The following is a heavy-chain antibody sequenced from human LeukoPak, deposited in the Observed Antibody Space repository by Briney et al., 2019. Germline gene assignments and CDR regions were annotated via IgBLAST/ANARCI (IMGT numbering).Heavy chain of an antibody. D-gene: IGHD6-19*01. Sequence: ASVKVSRKASGYTFTNFGISWVRQAPGQGLEWMGWISAYNGNTNYAQKVQGRVTMTTDTSTSTAYMELRSLRSDDTAVYYCARAGGWAREDYKADAFDIWGQGTMVTVSS. J-gene: IGHJ3*02. CDR1: GYTFTNFG. CDR2: ISAYNGNT. CDR3: ARAGGWAREDYKADAFDI. V-gene: IGHV1-18*01.